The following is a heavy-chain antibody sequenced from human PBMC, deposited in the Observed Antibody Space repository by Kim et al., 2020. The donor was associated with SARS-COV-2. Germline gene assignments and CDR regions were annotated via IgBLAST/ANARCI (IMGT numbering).Heavy chain of an antibody. J-gene: IGHJ6*02. CDR3: AKDWGGRYCSSTSCYATVYYGMDV. CDR2: ISGSGGST. Sequence: GGSLRLSCAASGFTFSSYAMSWVRQAPGKGLEWVSAISGSGGSTYYADSVKGRFTISRDNSKNTLYLQMNSLRAEDTAVYYCAKDWGGRYCSSTSCYATVYYGMDVWGQGTTVTVSS. CDR1: GFTFSSYA. D-gene: IGHD2-2*01. V-gene: IGHV3-23*01.